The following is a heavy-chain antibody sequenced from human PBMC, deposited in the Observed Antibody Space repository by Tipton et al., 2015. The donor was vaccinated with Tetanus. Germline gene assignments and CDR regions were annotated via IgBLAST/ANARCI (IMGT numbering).Heavy chain of an antibody. D-gene: IGHD2-8*02. V-gene: IGHV4-30-2*01. J-gene: IGHJ3*02. CDR1: YGSMTSGGYS. CDR3: AKLLVADAFDI. CDR2: IYHSATA. Sequence: TLSLTCAVSYGSMTSGGYSWSWIRQPPGKGLEWIGNIYHSATAYYNPSLKSRVTISVDRSENQFSFKLNSVTAADTAMYYCAKLLVADAFDIWGQGTMVTVSS.